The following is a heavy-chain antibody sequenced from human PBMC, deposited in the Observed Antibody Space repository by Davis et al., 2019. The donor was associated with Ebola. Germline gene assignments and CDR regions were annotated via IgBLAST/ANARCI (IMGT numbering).Heavy chain of an antibody. CDR2: INPNDGRT. J-gene: IGHJ3*02. CDR3: TTPGGQDSGYDVFDI. Sequence: ASVKVSCKASGYTFTNYYMHWVRQAPGQGLEWMGMINPNDGRTIYAQNFQGRVTVTTDTSTSTAYMELRSLRSEDTALYYCTTPGGQDSGYDVFDIWGQGTMVTVSS. D-gene: IGHD5-12*01. V-gene: IGHV1-46*03. CDR1: GYTFTNYY.